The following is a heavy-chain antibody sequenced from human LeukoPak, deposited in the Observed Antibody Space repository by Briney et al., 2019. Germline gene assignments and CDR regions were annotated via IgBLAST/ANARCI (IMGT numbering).Heavy chain of an antibody. CDR3: VRDRDSSSWSPYFDY. CDR1: GGSISGDH. V-gene: IGHV4-4*07. Sequence: SETLSLTCTVSGGSISGDHWSWIRQPAGKGLEWIGRIYTTISTNYNPSLKSRVTMSVDTSKNQFSLKLSSVTAADTAVYYCVRDRDSSSWSPYFDYWGQGILVTVSS. J-gene: IGHJ4*02. CDR2: IYTTIST. D-gene: IGHD6-13*01.